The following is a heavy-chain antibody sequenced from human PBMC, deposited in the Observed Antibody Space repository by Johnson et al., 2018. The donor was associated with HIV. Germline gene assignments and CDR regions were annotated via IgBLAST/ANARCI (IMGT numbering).Heavy chain of an antibody. V-gene: IGHV3-7*01. Sequence: VQLVESGGGLVQPGGSLRLSCAASGFTFSSYWMSWVRQAPGKGLEWVANIKQDGSEKYYVDSVKGRFTISRDNAKNSLYLQINSLRAEDTAVYYCAREQFLESDAFDIWGQGTMVTVSS. CDR1: GFTFSSYW. CDR2: IKQDGSEK. CDR3: AREQFLESDAFDI. D-gene: IGHD3-3*01. J-gene: IGHJ3*02.